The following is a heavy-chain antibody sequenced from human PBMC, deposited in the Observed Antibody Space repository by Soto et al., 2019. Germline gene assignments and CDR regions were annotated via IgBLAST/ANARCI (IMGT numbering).Heavy chain of an antibody. CDR3: ASQHFDVDTAMVTGAFDI. D-gene: IGHD5-18*01. CDR2: IYPGDSDT. V-gene: IGHV5-51*01. J-gene: IGHJ3*02. CDR1: GYSFTSYW. Sequence: GESLKISCKGSGYSFTSYWIGWVRQMPGKGLEWMGIIYPGDSDTRYSPSFQGQVTISADKSISTAYLQWSSLKASDTAMYYWASQHFDVDTAMVTGAFDIWGQGTMVTVSS.